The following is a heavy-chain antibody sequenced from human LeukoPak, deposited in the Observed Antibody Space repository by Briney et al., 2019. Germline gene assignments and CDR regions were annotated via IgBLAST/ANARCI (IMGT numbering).Heavy chain of an antibody. D-gene: IGHD4-23*01. V-gene: IGHV3-21*01. CDR2: ISSSSSYI. CDR1: GFTFSSYS. CDR3: ARVTLCSQDYGGNSTPCLDY. Sequence: GGSLRLSCAASGFTFSSYSMNWVRQAPVKGLEWVSSISSSSSYIYYADSVKGRFTISRDNAKNSLYLQMNSLRAEDTAVYYCARVTLCSQDYGGNSTPCLDYWGQGTLVTVSS. J-gene: IGHJ4*02.